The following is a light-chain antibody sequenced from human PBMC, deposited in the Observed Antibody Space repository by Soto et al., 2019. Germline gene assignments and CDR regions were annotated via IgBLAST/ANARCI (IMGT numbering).Light chain of an antibody. CDR3: TSYTTSSTLL. CDR2: DVT. CDR1: SSDIGTYNS. J-gene: IGLJ2*01. V-gene: IGLV2-14*01. Sequence: QSALTQPASVSGSPGQSITISCSGTSSDIGTYNSVSWYQQHAGKVPKLMIYDVTNRPSGVSDRFSGSKSGNTASLTISGLQAEDEADDYCTSYTTSSTLLFGGGTKVTVL.